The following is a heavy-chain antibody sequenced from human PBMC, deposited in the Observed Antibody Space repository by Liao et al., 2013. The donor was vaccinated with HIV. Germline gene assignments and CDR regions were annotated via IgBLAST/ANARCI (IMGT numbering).Heavy chain of an antibody. V-gene: IGHV4-59*01. D-gene: IGHD4-23*01. Sequence: QVQLQESGPGLVKPSETLSLTCSVSGDSMSDYYWNWIRQPPGKGLEWIGYIYYTGNTNYNPTLKSRVTISLDTSEKQFSLNLGSVTPADTAIYYCARHAVAASFDIWGQGTVVTVSS. CDR2: IYYTGNT. CDR1: GDSMSDYY. J-gene: IGHJ3*02. CDR3: ARHAVAASFDI.